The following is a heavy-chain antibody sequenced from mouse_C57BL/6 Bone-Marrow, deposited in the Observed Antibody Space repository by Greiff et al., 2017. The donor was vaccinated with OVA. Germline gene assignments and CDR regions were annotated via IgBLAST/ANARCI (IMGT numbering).Heavy chain of an antibody. V-gene: IGHV2-2*01. CDR1: GFSLTSYG. D-gene: IGHD2-2*01. CDR3: ARNFGDGYAWFAY. Sequence: VKLVESGPGLVQPSQSLSITCTVSGFSLTSYGVHWVRQSPGKGLEWLGVIWSGGSTDYNAAFISRLSISKDNSKSQVFFKMNSLQADDTAIYYCARNFGDGYAWFAYWGQGTLVTVSA. CDR2: IWSGGST. J-gene: IGHJ3*01.